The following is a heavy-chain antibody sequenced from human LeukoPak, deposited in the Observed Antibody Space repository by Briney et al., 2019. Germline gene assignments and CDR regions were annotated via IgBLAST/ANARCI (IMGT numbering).Heavy chain of an antibody. J-gene: IGHJ4*02. CDR1: GYTFTSYA. V-gene: IGHV1-18*01. CDR2: ISAYNGNT. CDR3: ARDPTPYGSGSHPLGY. D-gene: IGHD3-10*01. Sequence: ASVKVSCKASGYTFTSYAMHWVRQAPGQRLEWMGWISAYNGNTNYAQKLQGRVTMTTDTSTSTAYMELRSLRSYDTAVYYCARDPTPYGSGSHPLGYWGQGTLVTVSS.